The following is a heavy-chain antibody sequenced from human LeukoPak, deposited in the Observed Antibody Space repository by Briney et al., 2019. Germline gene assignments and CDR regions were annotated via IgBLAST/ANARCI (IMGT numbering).Heavy chain of an antibody. CDR2: ITNKPKSYNT. CDR3: ARGFHYDFWSGSYYFDY. J-gene: IGHJ4*02. V-gene: IGHV3-72*01. Sequence: GGSLRLSCAASGFTFSVHYMDWVRQAPGKGLEWVGRITNKPKSYNTEYAASVKGRFTISRDDSKNSLYLQMNSLKTEDTVVYYCARGFHYDFWSGSYYFDYWGQGTLVTVSS. CDR1: GFTFSVHY. D-gene: IGHD3-3*01.